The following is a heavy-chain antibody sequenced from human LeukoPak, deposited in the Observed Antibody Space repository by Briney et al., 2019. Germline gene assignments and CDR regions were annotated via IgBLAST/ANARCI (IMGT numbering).Heavy chain of an antibody. V-gene: IGHV3-23*01. Sequence: AGGSLRLSCAASGFTFSDYYMSWIRQAPGKGLEWVSAISGSGGSTYYADSVKGRFTISRDNSKNTLYLQMNSLRAEDTAVYYCAKVSWIAARPKDYWGQGTLVTVSS. CDR3: AKVSWIAARPKDY. D-gene: IGHD6-6*01. J-gene: IGHJ4*02. CDR1: GFTFSDYY. CDR2: ISGSGGST.